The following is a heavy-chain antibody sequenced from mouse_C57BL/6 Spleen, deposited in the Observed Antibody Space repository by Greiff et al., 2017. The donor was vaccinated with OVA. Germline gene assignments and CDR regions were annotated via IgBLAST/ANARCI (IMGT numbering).Heavy chain of an antibody. D-gene: IGHD2-1*01. CDR2: IDPETGGT. V-gene: IGHV1-15*01. J-gene: IGHJ3*01. CDR1: GYTFTDYE. Sequence: QVQLQQSGAELVRPGASVTLSCKASGYTFTDYEMHWVKQTPVHGLEWIGAIDPETGGTAYNQKFKGKAILTADKSSSTAYMELRSLTSEDSAVYYCTNTDFYYGNTWFAYWGQGTLVTVSA. CDR3: TNTDFYYGNTWFAY.